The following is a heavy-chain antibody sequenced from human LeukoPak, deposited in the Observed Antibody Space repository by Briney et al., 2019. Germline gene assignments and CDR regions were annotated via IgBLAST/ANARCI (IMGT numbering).Heavy chain of an antibody. CDR2: IIPIFGTA. J-gene: IGHJ4*02. V-gene: IGHV1-69*01. CDR3: ARMVEVRGSYYLDY. Sequence: SVKVSCKASGGIFSSYAISWVRQAPGQGLEWMGGIIPIFGTANYAQKFQGRVTITADESTSTAYMELSSLRSEDTAVYYCARMVEVRGSYYLDYWGQGTLVTVSS. CDR1: GGIFSSYA. D-gene: IGHD1-26*01.